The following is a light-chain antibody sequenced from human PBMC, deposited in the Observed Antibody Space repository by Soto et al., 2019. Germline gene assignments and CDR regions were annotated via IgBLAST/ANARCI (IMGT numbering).Light chain of an antibody. CDR2: DND. CDR3: GTWDTSLSDVV. CDR1: NSDIGNNY. V-gene: IGLV1-51*01. J-gene: IGLJ2*01. Sequence: QSVLTQPPSVSAAPGQKVTISCSGSNSDIGNNYVSWYYHLPGTAPKLLIYDNDKRPSGIPDRFSGSKSGTSATLGITGLQTGDEADYYCGTWDTSLSDVVFGGGTKLTVL.